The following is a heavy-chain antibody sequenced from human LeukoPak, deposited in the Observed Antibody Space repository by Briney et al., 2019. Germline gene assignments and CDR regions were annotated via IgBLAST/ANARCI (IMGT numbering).Heavy chain of an antibody. V-gene: IGHV4-4*07. D-gene: IGHD4/OR15-4a*01. Sequence: PSETLSLTCTVSGGSISSYYWSWIRQPAGKGLEWIGRIYNSGITNYNPSLKSRVTMSMDTSMNQFSLKLRSVTAADTAMYYCARDGVVTMELDYWGQGTLVTVSS. CDR1: GGSISSYY. CDR3: ARDGVVTMELDY. CDR2: IYNSGIT. J-gene: IGHJ4*02.